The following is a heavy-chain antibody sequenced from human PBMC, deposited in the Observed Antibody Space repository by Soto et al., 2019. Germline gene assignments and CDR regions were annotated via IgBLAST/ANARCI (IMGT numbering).Heavy chain of an antibody. V-gene: IGHV3-23*01. CDR3: AKDLGVNLGELSRKTTNAFDI. CDR1: GFTFSSYA. J-gene: IGHJ3*02. Sequence: TGGFLRLSCAASGFTFSSYAMSWVRQAPGKGLEWVSAISGSGGSTYYADSVKGRFTISRDNSKNTLYLQMNSLRAEDTAVYYCAKDLGVNLGELSRKTTNAFDIWGQGTMVTVS. CDR2: ISGSGGST. D-gene: IGHD3-16*02.